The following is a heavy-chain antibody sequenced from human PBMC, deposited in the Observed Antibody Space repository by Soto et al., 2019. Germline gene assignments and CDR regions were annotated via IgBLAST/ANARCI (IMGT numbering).Heavy chain of an antibody. D-gene: IGHD5-12*01. J-gene: IGHJ6*02. V-gene: IGHV4-34*01. CDR3: ARVRLTVATINYYYYGMDV. Sequence: SETLSLTCAVYGGSFSGYYWSWIRQPPGKGLEWVGVINHSGSTNYNASLKSRVTISVETSKNQFSLKLSSVTAADTALYYCARVRLTVATINYYYYGMDVWGQGTTVTVS. CDR2: INHSGST. CDR1: GGSFSGYY.